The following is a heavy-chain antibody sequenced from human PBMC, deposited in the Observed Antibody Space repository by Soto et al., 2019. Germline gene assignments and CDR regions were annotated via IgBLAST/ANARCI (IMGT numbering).Heavy chain of an antibody. J-gene: IGHJ5*02. Sequence: SDTLSLTCAVYGGSFSGYYWSWIRQPPGKGLEWIGEINHSGSTNYNPSLKSRVTISVDTSKNQFSLKLSSVTAADTAVYYCARRKSITMVRGDWGWFDPWGQGTLVTVSS. CDR1: GGSFSGYY. V-gene: IGHV4-34*01. CDR2: INHSGST. CDR3: ARRKSITMVRGDWGWFDP. D-gene: IGHD3-10*01.